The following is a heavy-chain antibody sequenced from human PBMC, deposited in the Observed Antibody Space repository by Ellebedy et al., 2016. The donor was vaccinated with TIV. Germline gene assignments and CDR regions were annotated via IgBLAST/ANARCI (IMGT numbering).Heavy chain of an antibody. CDR2: INHSGST. V-gene: IGHV4-34*01. CDR3: ARLHVTTTVVTHVVNWFDP. Sequence: SETLSLTCAVYGGSFSGYYWSWIRQPPGKGLEWIGEINHSGSTNYNPSLKRRVTVTVETSKNQFSLKLSSVTAADTAMYYCARLHVTTTVVTHVVNWFDPWGQGTLVTVSS. CDR1: GGSFSGYY. D-gene: IGHD4-23*01. J-gene: IGHJ5*02.